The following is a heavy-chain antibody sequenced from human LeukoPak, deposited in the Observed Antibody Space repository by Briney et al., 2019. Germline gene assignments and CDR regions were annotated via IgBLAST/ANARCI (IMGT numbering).Heavy chain of an antibody. CDR1: GGSISSGSHY. CDR3: ARRPRAAYYYYMDV. Sequence: SQTLSLTCTVSGGSISSGSHYWSWIRQPAGKGLEWIGRIYTSGSTKYNPSLNSRVTISVDTSKNQFSLKLSSVTAADTAVYYCARRPRAAYYYYMDVWGKGTTVTISS. V-gene: IGHV4-61*02. CDR2: IYTSGST. D-gene: IGHD6-6*01. J-gene: IGHJ6*03.